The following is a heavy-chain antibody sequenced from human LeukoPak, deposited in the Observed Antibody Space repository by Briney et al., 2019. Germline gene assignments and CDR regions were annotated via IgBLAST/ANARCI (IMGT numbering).Heavy chain of an antibody. V-gene: IGHV1-18*01. CDR3: ARVVVVGAPKGDNFDY. CDR2: MSAYNGNT. J-gene: IGHJ4*02. D-gene: IGHD1-26*01. Sequence: ASVKVSCKASGYTFISYGISWVRQAPGQGLEWMGWMSAYNGNTNYAQKLQGRVTMTTDTSTSTAYMELRSLRSDDTAVYYCARVVVVGAPKGDNFDYWGQGTLVTVSS. CDR1: GYTFISYG.